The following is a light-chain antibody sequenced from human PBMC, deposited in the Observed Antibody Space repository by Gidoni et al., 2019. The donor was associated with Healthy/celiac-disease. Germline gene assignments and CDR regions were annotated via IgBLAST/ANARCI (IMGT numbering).Light chain of an antibody. V-gene: IGKV3-20*01. CDR1: QSVSSSY. CDR2: GSS. CDR3: QQDGSSPRT. Sequence: IVLTQSAGTLSLYPGERATFSCRASQSVSSSYVAWYKQKPGQAPRLLIYGSSSRATGIPDRFSSSGARTDFTLTISRLEPEDVAVYCCQQDGSSPRTFGQGTKVEIK. J-gene: IGKJ1*01.